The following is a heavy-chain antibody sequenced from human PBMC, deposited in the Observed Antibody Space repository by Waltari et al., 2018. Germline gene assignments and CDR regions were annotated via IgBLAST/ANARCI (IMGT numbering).Heavy chain of an antibody. D-gene: IGHD5-18*01. J-gene: IGHJ4*02. CDR1: GYTFTGYY. Sequence: QVQLVQSGAEVKKPGASVKVSCKASGYTFTGYYMHWVRQAPGQGLEWMGWINPNSGGTNYAQKCQGRVTMTRDTSISTAYMELSRLRSDDTAVYYCARGEVDSYGFAFDYWGQGTLVTVSS. CDR2: INPNSGGT. V-gene: IGHV1-2*02. CDR3: ARGEVDSYGFAFDY.